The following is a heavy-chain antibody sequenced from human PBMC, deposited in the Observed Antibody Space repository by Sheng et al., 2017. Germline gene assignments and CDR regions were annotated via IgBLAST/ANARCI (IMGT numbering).Heavy chain of an antibody. CDR2: SIPVGAP. CDR1: WLHQQCSYY. J-gene: IGHJ5*02. D-gene: IGHD3-10*01. Sequence: QVQLQESGPGLVKAFTDPVPHLHCLWWLHQQCSYYWSWIRQPAGRDWSGLDISIPVGAPNYNPPQESSHISVDTSKNQFSLKLSSVTAADTAVYYCVRDPKYYYGSGSSMSPWGQGTLVTVSS. V-gene: IGHV4-61*09. CDR3: VRDPKYYYGSGSSMSP.